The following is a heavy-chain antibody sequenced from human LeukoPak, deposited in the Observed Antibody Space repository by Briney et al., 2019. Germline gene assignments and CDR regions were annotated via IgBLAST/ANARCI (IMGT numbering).Heavy chain of an antibody. Sequence: GGSLRLSCAASGFTFSTYTMSWVRQAPGKGLDWVSAISGSGDRTYYADSVKGRFTISRDNSKNTLFLQMNTLRAEDTAVYYCAEGEVVAGASEIDYWGQGTLVTVSS. V-gene: IGHV3-23*01. J-gene: IGHJ4*02. CDR1: GFTFSTYT. D-gene: IGHD6-19*01. CDR2: ISGSGDRT. CDR3: AEGEVVAGASEIDY.